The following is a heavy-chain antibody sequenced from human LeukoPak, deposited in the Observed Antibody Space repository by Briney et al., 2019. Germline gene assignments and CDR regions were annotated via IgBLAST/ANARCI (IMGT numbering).Heavy chain of an antibody. Sequence: PGGSLRLSCAASGFTFSSYAMSWVRQAPGKGLEWVSAISGSGGSTYYADSVKGRFTISRDNSKNTLYLQMNSLRAEDTAVYYCAKLPDDTQEYSGWSYWGQGTLVTVSS. J-gene: IGHJ4*02. D-gene: IGHD6-19*01. CDR2: ISGSGGST. V-gene: IGHV3-23*01. CDR3: AKLPDDTQEYSGWSY. CDR1: GFTFSSYA.